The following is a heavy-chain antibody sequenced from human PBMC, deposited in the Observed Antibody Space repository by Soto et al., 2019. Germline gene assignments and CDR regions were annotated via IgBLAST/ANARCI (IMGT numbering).Heavy chain of an antibody. CDR3: ARQGSSGWLTYFDY. Sequence: SETLSLTCTVSGGSISSYYWSWIRQPPGKGLEWIGYIYYSGSTNYNPSLKSRVTISVDTSKNQFSLKLSSVTAADTAVYYCARQGSSGWLTYFDYWGQGTLVTVSS. D-gene: IGHD6-19*01. J-gene: IGHJ4*02. V-gene: IGHV4-59*08. CDR2: IYYSGST. CDR1: GGSISSYY.